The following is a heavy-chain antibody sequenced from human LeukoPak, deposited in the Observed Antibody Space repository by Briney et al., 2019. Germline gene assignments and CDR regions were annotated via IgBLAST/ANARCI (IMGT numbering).Heavy chain of an antibody. D-gene: IGHD2-15*01. Sequence: ASVKVSCKASGFTFTSYYMHWVRQAPGQGLEWMGIINPSGSYTSYAQKFQGRVTMTRDTSTSTVYMELSSLRSGDTAVYYCARDNSGGSTWWFDPWGQGTLVTVSS. CDR2: INPSGSYT. CDR3: ARDNSGGSTWWFDP. V-gene: IGHV1-46*01. CDR1: GFTFTSYY. J-gene: IGHJ5*02.